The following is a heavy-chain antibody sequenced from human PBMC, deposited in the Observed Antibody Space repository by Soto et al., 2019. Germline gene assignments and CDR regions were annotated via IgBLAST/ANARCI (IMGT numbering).Heavy chain of an antibody. D-gene: IGHD3-22*01. V-gene: IGHV1-69*01. CDR1: GGTFSRYA. CDR3: ARGWGYDTSDYYYAY. CDR2: ITPIFGTA. J-gene: IGHJ4*02. Sequence: QLQLIQSGAEVKKPGSSVKVSCKAYGGTFSRYAISWVRQAPGQGLEWMGGITPIFGTANYAQKFQGRVAITADESTRTSYMELRSLRSGDTAVYYCARGWGYDTSDYYYAYWGQGTLITVSS.